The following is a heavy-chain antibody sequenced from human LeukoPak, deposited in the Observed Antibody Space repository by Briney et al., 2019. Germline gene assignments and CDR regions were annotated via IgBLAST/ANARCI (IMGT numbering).Heavy chain of an antibody. CDR1: GFTFDDYA. CDR3: AKDPGDYPLYYFDY. CDR2: ISWNSGSI. D-gene: IGHD4-17*01. Sequence: GGPLRLSCAASGFTFDDYAMHWVRQAPGKGLEWVSGISWNSGSIGYADSVKGRFTISRDNAKNSLYLQMNSLRAEDTALYYCAKDPGDYPLYYFDYWGQGTLVTVSS. J-gene: IGHJ4*02. V-gene: IGHV3-9*01.